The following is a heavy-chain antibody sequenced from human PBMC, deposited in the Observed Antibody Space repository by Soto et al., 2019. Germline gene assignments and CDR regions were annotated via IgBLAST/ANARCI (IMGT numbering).Heavy chain of an antibody. J-gene: IGHJ4*02. V-gene: IGHV4-4*02. D-gene: IGHD6-19*01. CDR2: TLHSGST. CDR3: VMSPGWYKIDS. Sequence: QLQLQESGPGLVKPSGTLSLTCTVSGDSVISGYWWGWVRQSPGKGLEWIADTLHSGSTNYSPSLESRVTLSVDKSKHQFSLKMNSVTAADTAVYFCVMSPGWYKIDSWGQGILVSVSS. CDR1: GDSVISGYW.